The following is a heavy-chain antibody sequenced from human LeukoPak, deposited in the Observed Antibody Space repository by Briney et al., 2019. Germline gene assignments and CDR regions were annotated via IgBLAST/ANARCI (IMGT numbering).Heavy chain of an antibody. CDR2: IRYDGTNE. D-gene: IGHD3-3*01. CDR1: GFTFNSYS. J-gene: IGHJ4*02. Sequence: PGGSLRLSCAASGFTFNSYSMNWFRQAPGKGLEWVAFIRYDGTNEYYAGSVKGRFTISRDNSKNTLYLQMNSLRSEDTAVYYCAKDRSGAYRTLFFDSWGQGTLVTVSS. V-gene: IGHV3-30*02. CDR3: AKDRSGAYRTLFFDS.